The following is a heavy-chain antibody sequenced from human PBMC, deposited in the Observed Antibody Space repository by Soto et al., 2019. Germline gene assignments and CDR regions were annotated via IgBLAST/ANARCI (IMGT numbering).Heavy chain of an antibody. Sequence: ASVKVSCKASGYTFTGYYMHWVRQAPGQGLEWIGWINPNSGGTNYAQKFQGWVTMTRDTSISTAYMELSRLRSDDTAVYYCARDSDTAMVGVHYYYYGMDVWGQGTTVTVSS. CDR1: GYTFTGYY. D-gene: IGHD5-18*01. CDR3: ARDSDTAMVGVHYYYYGMDV. V-gene: IGHV1-2*04. J-gene: IGHJ6*02. CDR2: INPNSGGT.